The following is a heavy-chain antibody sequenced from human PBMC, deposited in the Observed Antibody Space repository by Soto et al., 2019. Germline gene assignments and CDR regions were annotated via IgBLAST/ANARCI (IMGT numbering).Heavy chain of an antibody. CDR1: GYTFTSYG. CDR3: ARPMTTVTTGYYYYGMDV. CDR2: ISAYNGNT. D-gene: IGHD4-4*01. V-gene: IGHV1-18*04. Sequence: GSVKVSCKASGYTFTSYGISWVRQAPGQGLEWMGWISAYNGNTNYAQKLQGRVTMTTDTSTSTAYMELRSLRSDDTAVYYCARPMTTVTTGYYYYGMDVWGQGTTVTVSS. J-gene: IGHJ6*02.